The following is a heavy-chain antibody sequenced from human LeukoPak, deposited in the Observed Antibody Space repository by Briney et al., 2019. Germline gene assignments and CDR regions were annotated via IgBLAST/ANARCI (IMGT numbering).Heavy chain of an antibody. D-gene: IGHD3-3*01. CDR2: IDHSGST. CDR1: GGSFSGYY. J-gene: IGHJ4*02. V-gene: IGHV4-34*01. CDR3: ARATETRIDFWSAYYIDY. Sequence: SETLSLTCAVYGGSFSGYYWSWIRQPPGKGLEWIGEIDHSGSTNYNPSLKSRVTISVDTPKNQFSLRLSSVTAADTAVYYCARATETRIDFWSAYYIDYWGQGTPVTVSS.